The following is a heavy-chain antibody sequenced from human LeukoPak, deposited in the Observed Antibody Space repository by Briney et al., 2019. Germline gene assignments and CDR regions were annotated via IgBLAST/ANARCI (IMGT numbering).Heavy chain of an antibody. CDR2: IDPSDSYT. D-gene: IGHD3-10*01. V-gene: IGHV5-10-1*01. CDR1: EYSFTNYW. CDR3: ARHAGFGEQTLIDF. J-gene: IGHJ4*02. Sequence: GESLKISCKGSEYSFTNYWISWVRQMPGKGLEWMGKIDPSDSYTNYSPSFQGHVTISTDKSISTAYLRWSSLKASDTAIYYCARHAGFGEQTLIDFWGQGTLVTVSS.